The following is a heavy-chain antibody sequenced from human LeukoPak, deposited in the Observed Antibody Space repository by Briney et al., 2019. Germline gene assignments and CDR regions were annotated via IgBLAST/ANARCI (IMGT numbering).Heavy chain of an antibody. J-gene: IGHJ4*02. V-gene: IGHV4-4*07. CDR1: GGSISSYY. CDR2: IYASGST. CDR3: ARNSYGDYYFDY. D-gene: IGHD4-17*01. Sequence: PSETLSLTCTVSGGSISSYYWTWIRQPARKGLEWLGRIYASGSTNYNPSLKSRLTMSVDTSKNQFSLKLSSVTAADTALYYCARNSYGDYYFDYWGQGTLVTVSS.